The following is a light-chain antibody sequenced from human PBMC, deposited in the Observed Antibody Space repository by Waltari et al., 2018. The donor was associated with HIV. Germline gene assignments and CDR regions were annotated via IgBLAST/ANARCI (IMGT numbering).Light chain of an antibody. V-gene: IGKV4-1*01. CDR3: QQYYSTPPRT. CDR2: WAS. CDR1: QSVLYNSNNKNY. Sequence: DIVMTQSPDSLAVSLGERATINCKSSQSVLYNSNNKNYLAWYQQKPGQPPTLLIYWASTRESGVPDRFSGSGSGTDFTLTISSLQAEDVALYYCQQYYSTPPRTFGQGTKVEIK. J-gene: IGKJ1*01.